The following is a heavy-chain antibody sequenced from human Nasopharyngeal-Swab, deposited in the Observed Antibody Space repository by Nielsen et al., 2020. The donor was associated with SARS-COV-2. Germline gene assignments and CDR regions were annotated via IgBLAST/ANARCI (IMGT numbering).Heavy chain of an antibody. Sequence: SETLSLTCTFSGGSISSSSYYWGWIRQPPGKGLEWIGSIYYSGSTYYNPSLKSRVTISVDTSKNQFSLKLSSVTAADTAVYYCWVVPAAIGWFDPWGQGTLVTVSS. V-gene: IGHV4-39*01. D-gene: IGHD2-2*01. CDR2: IYYSGST. CDR1: GGSISSSSYY. J-gene: IGHJ5*02. CDR3: WVVPAAIGWFDP.